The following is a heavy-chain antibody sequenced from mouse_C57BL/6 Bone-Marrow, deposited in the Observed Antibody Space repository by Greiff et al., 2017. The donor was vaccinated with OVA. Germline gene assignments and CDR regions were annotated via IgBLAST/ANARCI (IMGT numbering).Heavy chain of an antibody. CDR1: GYTFTNYW. V-gene: IGHV1-63*01. D-gene: IGHD3-3*01. Sequence: VQRVESGAELVRPGTSVKMSCKASGYTFTNYWIGWAKQRPGHGLEWIGDIYPGGGYTNYNEKFKGKATLTADKSSSTAYMQFSSLTSEDSAIYYCARGGTGEYYFDYWGQGTTLTVSS. J-gene: IGHJ2*01. CDR3: ARGGTGEYYFDY. CDR2: IYPGGGYT.